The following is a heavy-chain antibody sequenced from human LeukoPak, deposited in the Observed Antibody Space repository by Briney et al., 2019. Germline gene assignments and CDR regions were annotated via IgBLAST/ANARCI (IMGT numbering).Heavy chain of an antibody. J-gene: IGHJ4*02. CDR3: ARGLWFGELSTIGFDY. CDR2: ISSSGSTI. Sequence: GGSLRLSCAASGFTFSSYEMNWVRQAPGKGLEWVSYISSSGSTIYYADSVKGRFTISRDNAKNSLYLQMNRLRAEDTAVYYCARGLWFGELSTIGFDYWGQGTLVTVSS. D-gene: IGHD3-10*01. CDR1: GFTFSSYE. V-gene: IGHV3-48*03.